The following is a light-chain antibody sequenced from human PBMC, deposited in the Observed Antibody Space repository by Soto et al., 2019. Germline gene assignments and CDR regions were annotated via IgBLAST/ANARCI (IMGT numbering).Light chain of an antibody. CDR3: QSYDSSLSAHYV. V-gene: IGLV1-40*01. J-gene: IGLJ1*01. Sequence: QSVLTQPPSVSGAPGQRGTISCTGCSSNIGAGYDVHWYQQLPGTAPKLIIYGNSNRPSGVPDRFSGSKSGTSASLAITGLQAEDEADYYCQSYDSSLSAHYVFGTGTKLTVL. CDR1: SSNIGAGYD. CDR2: GNS.